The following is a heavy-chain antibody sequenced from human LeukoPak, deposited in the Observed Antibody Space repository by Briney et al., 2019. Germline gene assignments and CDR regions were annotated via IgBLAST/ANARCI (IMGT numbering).Heavy chain of an antibody. CDR1: GYIFTDFG. CDR3: ARDSSSWFYYFYGMDV. J-gene: IGHJ6*02. Sequence: ASVTVSCKASGYIFTDFGISWVRQAPGQGLEWMGWISAYNDNTNYAQNLHGRLTMTTDSSTSTAYMELRSLRSDDTAVYYCARDSSSWFYYFYGMDVWGQGTTVTVSS. CDR2: ISAYNDNT. V-gene: IGHV1-18*01. D-gene: IGHD6-13*01.